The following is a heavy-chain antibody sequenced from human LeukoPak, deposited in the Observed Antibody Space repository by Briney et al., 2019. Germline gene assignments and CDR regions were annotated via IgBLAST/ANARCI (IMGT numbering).Heavy chain of an antibody. V-gene: IGHV3-7*01. CDR1: GITFRNYW. D-gene: IGHD2-15*01. CDR2: INPDGSTQ. CDR3: ATEPGIGYAFDI. J-gene: IGHJ3*02. Sequence: PGGSLRLSCVASGITFRNYWMSWVRQAPGKGLEWVANINPDGSTQNYVHSVKGRFTISRDNAKNSLFLQMNSLRAEDTAVYYCATEPGIGYAFDIWGQGTMVTVSS.